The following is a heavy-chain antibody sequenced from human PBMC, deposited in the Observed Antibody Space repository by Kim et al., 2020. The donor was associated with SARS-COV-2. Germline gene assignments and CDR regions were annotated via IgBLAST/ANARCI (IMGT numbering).Heavy chain of an antibody. CDR1: GFTFSSYA. CDR3: ATTEVGNTAMVNDAFDI. D-gene: IGHD5-18*01. CDR2: IWYDGSNK. Sequence: GGSLRLSCAASGFTFSSYAMHWVRQAPGKGLEWVAVIWYDGSNKYYADSVKGRFTISRDNSKNTLYLQMNSLRAEDTAVYYCATTEVGNTAMVNDAFDIWGQGTMVTVSS. J-gene: IGHJ3*02. V-gene: IGHV3-33*01.